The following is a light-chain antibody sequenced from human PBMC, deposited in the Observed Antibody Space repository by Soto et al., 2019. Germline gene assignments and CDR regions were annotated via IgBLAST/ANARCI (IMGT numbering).Light chain of an antibody. CDR1: SSDVGGYNY. Sequence: QSVLTQPASVSGSPGQSITISCTGSSSDVGGYNYVSWYQHHPGKAPTLMIYEVTNRPSGVSDRFSGSKSGNTASLTISGLQTEDEADYYCGSITSSTTSVFRTGTKVTVL. CDR2: EVT. J-gene: IGLJ1*01. V-gene: IGLV2-14*01. CDR3: GSITSSTTSV.